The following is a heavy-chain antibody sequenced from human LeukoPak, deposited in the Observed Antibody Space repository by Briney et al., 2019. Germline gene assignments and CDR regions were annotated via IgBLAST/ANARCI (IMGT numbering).Heavy chain of an antibody. D-gene: IGHD3-10*01. J-gene: IGHJ5*02. V-gene: IGHV4-4*07. CDR3: ARENLWFGELLFDP. CDR1: GGSISSYC. Sequence: SETLSLTCTVSGGSISSYCWSWIRQPAGKGLEWIGRIYTSGSTNYNPSLKSRVTMSVDTSKNQFSLKLSSVTAADTAVYYCARENLWFGELLFDPWGQGTLVTVSS. CDR2: IYTSGST.